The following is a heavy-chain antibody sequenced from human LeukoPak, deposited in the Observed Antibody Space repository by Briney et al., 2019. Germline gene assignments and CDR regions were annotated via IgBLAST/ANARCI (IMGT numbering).Heavy chain of an antibody. Sequence: PSETLSLTCTVSGGSISSYYWSWIRQPPGKGLEWIGYFYYSGSTNYNPSLKSRVTISIDTSKVQFSLKLSSVTAADTAVYYCARDSPTRKGYWYFDLWGRGTLVTVSS. CDR1: GGSISSYY. CDR2: FYYSGST. CDR3: ARDSPTRKGYWYFDL. J-gene: IGHJ2*01. V-gene: IGHV4-59*01.